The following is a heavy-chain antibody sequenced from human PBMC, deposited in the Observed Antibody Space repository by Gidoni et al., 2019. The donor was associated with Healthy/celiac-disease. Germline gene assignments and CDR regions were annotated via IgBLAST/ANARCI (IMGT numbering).Heavy chain of an antibody. CDR2: IYSGGST. D-gene: IGHD3-22*01. CDR3: ARGPSHYYDSSGYSSV. CDR1: GFTVSSNY. V-gene: IGHV3-53*01. Sequence: EVQLVESGGGLIQSGGSLRLSCAASGFTVSSNYMSWVRQAPGKGLEWVSVIYSGGSTYYADSVKGRFTISRDNSKNTLYLQMNSLRAEDTAVYYCARGPSHYYDSSGYSSVWGQGTTVTVS. J-gene: IGHJ6*02.